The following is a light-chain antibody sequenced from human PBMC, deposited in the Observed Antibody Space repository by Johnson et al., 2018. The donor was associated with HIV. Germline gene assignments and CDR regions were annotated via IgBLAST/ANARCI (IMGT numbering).Light chain of an antibody. CDR1: SSNIGNNY. J-gene: IGLJ1*01. CDR3: GTWDSSLSAGV. V-gene: IGLV1-51*02. Sequence: QSVLTQPPSVSAAPGQKVTISCSGRSSNIGNNYVSWYQQLPGTAPKLLIYENNKRPSGIPDRFSGSKSGKSATLGITGLQTGDEADYYCGTWDSSLSAGVFGTGTKVTVL. CDR2: ENN.